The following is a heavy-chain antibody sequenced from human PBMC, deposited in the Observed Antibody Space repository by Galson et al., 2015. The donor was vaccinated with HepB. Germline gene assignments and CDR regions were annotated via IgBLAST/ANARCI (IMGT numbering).Heavy chain of an antibody. CDR3: AKETTVTTFGYYYGMDV. CDR1: GFTFSPYS. D-gene: IGHD4-17*01. V-gene: IGHV3-30*18. CDR2: ISDGGSNK. J-gene: IGHJ6*02. Sequence: SLRLSCAASGFTFSPYSMHWVRQAPGKGLEWVALISDGGSNKYYADSVKGRFTISRDNSKSTLYLQMNSLRPEDTAVYYCAKETTVTTFGYYYGMDVWGQGTSVTVSS.